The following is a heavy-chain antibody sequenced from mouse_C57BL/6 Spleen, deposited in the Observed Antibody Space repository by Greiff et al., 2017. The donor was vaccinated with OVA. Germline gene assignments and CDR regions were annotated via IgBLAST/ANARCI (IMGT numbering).Heavy chain of an antibody. CDR3: ARSGDYPYFDY. V-gene: IGHV1-82*01. D-gene: IGHD2-4*01. J-gene: IGHJ2*01. CDR2: IYPGDGDT. Sequence: VKLVESGPELVKPGASVKISCKASGYAFSSSWMNWVKQRPGKGLEWIGRIYPGDGDTNYNGKFKGKATLTADKSSSTAYMQLSSLTSEDSAVYFCARSGDYPYFDYWGQGTTLTVSS. CDR1: GYAFSSSW.